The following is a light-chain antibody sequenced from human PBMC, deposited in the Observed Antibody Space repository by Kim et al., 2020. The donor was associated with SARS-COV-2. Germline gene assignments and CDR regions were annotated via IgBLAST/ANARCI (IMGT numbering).Light chain of an antibody. J-gene: IGLJ3*02. V-gene: IGLV2-14*04. Sequence: GQSITISVTGHRSDVVAYNSVSSYNQHPGDAPTVIIYDVDTPHSGVSHRFSGSKSGTTAFLTISEVQAEDEADYYCSSFRSGNTLLFGGGTQLTVL. CDR1: RSDVVAYNS. CDR2: DVD. CDR3: SSFRSGNTLL.